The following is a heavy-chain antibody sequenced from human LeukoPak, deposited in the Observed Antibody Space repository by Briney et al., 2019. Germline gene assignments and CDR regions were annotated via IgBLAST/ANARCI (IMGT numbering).Heavy chain of an antibody. D-gene: IGHD2-2*01. V-gene: IGHV3-74*01. CDR2: INTDGSTT. Sequence: QSGGSLRLSCAVSGFTFSNYWMHWVRQVAGKGLVWVSRINTDGSTTNYADSVKGRFTISRDNAKNTLYLQMNSLRAEDTAVYYCTRVGYCATTSCRTAFDIWGQGTMVTVSS. CDR3: TRVGYCATTSCRTAFDI. J-gene: IGHJ3*02. CDR1: GFTFSNYW.